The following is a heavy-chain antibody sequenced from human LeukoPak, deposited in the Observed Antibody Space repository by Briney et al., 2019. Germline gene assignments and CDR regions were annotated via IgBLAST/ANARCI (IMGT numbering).Heavy chain of an antibody. CDR3: AKDYEPLVGVHRWGDWFDP. D-gene: IGHD1-26*01. CDR1: GFTFSSYS. V-gene: IGHV3-21*04. J-gene: IGHJ5*02. CDR2: ISSSSLYI. Sequence: SGGSLRLSCAASGFTFSSYSMNWVRQAPGKGLEWVSSISSSSLYIYYADSVKGRFTISRDNARNSLFLQMNSLRAEDTAVYYCAKDYEPLVGVHRWGDWFDPWGQGTLVTVSS.